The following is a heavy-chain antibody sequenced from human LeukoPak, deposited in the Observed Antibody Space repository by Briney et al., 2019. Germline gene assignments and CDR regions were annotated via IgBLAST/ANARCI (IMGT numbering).Heavy chain of an antibody. D-gene: IGHD6-13*01. Sequence: SETLSLTCAVYGGSFSGYYWSWIRQPPGKGLEWIGEINHSGSTNYNPSLKSRVTISVDTSKNQFPLKLSSVTAADTAVYYCARDPGYSSSWYRSWFDPWGQGTLVTVSS. V-gene: IGHV4-34*01. CDR2: INHSGST. CDR3: ARDPGYSSSWYRSWFDP. CDR1: GGSFSGYY. J-gene: IGHJ5*02.